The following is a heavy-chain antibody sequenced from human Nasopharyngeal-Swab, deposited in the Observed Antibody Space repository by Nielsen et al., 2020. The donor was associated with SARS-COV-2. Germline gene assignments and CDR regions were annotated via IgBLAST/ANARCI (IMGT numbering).Heavy chain of an antibody. CDR2: ISSSGSTI. V-gene: IGHV3-48*03. Sequence: GESLQISCAASGFTFSSYEMNWVRQAPGKGLEWVSYISSSGSTIYYADSVKGRFTISRDNAKNSLYLQMNSLRAEDTAVYYCARLDIVVVTAAIDINYYYYYYMDVWGKGTTVTVSS. J-gene: IGHJ6*03. CDR3: ARLDIVVVTAAIDINYYYYYYMDV. D-gene: IGHD2-2*01. CDR1: GFTFSSYE.